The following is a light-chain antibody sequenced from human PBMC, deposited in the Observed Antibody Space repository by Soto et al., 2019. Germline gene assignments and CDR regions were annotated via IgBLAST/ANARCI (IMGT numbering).Light chain of an antibody. CDR1: QSVNSNY. Sequence: SPGTLSLSPGERATLSCRASQSVNSNYLAWYQQKPGQAPRRLIYGASNRATGIPDRFSGSGSGTDFTLTISRLEPEDFAVYYCQQYGTSRKITFGQGTRLEIK. V-gene: IGKV3-20*01. CDR3: QQYGTSRKIT. J-gene: IGKJ5*01. CDR2: GAS.